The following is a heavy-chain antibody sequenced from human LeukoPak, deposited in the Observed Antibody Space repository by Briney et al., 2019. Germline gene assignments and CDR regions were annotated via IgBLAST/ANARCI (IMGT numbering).Heavy chain of an antibody. CDR2: ISYDGSNK. Sequence: PGGSLRLSCAASGFTFSSYAMHWVRQAPGKGLEWVAVISYDGSNKYYADSVKGRFTISRDNSKNTLYLQMNSLRAEDTAVYYCARTSGYYTRVFDYWGQGTLVTVSS. CDR1: GFTFSSYA. J-gene: IGHJ4*02. CDR3: ARTSGYYTRVFDY. V-gene: IGHV3-30*04. D-gene: IGHD3-3*01.